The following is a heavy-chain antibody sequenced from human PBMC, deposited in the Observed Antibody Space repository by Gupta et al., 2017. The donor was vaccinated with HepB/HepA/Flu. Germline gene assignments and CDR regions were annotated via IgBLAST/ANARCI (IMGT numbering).Heavy chain of an antibody. CDR3: ARGPYYYDSSGYYYSLAFDI. CDR2: INRSGST. J-gene: IGHJ3*02. V-gene: IGHV4-34*01. Sequence: QVQLQLWGAGLLKPSETLSLTCAVYGGSFSGYFWSWIRQPPGKGLEWIGEINRSGSTNYNPSLKSRVTISVDTSKNQFSLKLSSVTAADTAVYYCARGPYYYDSSGYYYSLAFDIWGQGTMVTVSS. CDR1: GGSFSGYF. D-gene: IGHD3-22*01.